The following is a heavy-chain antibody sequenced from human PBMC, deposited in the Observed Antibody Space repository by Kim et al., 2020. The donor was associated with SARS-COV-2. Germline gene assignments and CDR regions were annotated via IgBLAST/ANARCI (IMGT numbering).Heavy chain of an antibody. J-gene: IGHJ4*02. D-gene: IGHD6-13*01. CDR1: GFTFGDYA. CDR2: IRSKAYGGTT. CDR3: TRVGGWGAAAEDY. V-gene: IGHV3-49*04. Sequence: GGSLRLSCTASGFTFGDYAMSWVRQAPGKGLEWVGFIRSKAYGGTTEYAASVKGRFTISRDDSKSIAYLQMNSLKTEDTAVYYCTRVGGWGAAAEDYWGQGTLVTVSS.